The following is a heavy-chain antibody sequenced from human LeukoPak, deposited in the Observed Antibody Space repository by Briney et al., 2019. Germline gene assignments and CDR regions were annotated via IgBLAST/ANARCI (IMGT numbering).Heavy chain of an antibody. V-gene: IGHV1-69*13. CDR3: ARGEGGDNHYFDY. CDR2: IIPIFGTA. CDR1: GYTFTSYD. J-gene: IGHJ4*02. D-gene: IGHD2-21*01. Sequence: ASVKVSCKASGYTFTSYDINWVRQAPGQGLEWMGGIIPIFGTANYAQKFQGRVTITADESTSTAYVELSSLRSEDTAVYYCARGEGGDNHYFDYWGQGTLVTVSS.